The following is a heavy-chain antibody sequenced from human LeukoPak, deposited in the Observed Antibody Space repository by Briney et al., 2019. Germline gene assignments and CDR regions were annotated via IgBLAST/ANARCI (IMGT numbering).Heavy chain of an antibody. D-gene: IGHD2-2*01. CDR1: AFSFTSYW. Sequence: GESLKISCKGSAFSFTSYWIAWVRQMPGKGLEWMGIIYPGDSGTRYSPSFQGQVTMSADKSITTAYLQWSSLKASDTAIYYCARRRYCNSTSCYEGAFDIWGQGTMVTVSS. J-gene: IGHJ3*02. CDR2: IYPGDSGT. CDR3: ARRRYCNSTSCYEGAFDI. V-gene: IGHV5-51*01.